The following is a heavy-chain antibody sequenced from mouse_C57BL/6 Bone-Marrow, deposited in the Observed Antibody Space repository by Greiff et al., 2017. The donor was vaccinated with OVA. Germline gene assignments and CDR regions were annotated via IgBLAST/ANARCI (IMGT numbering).Heavy chain of an antibody. D-gene: IGHD1-1*01. CDR3: AMAYWYYGSGFYWGVDV. CDR1: GYTFTSYW. V-gene: IGHV1-69*01. CDR2: IDPSDSYT. Sequence: VQLQQPGAELVMPGASVKLSCKASGYTFTSYWMHWVKQRPGQGLEWIGEIDPSDSYTNYNQKFKGKSTLTVDKSSSTAYMQLSSLTSEGAAVYYCAMAYWYYGSGFYWGVDVWGTGTTVTVTS. J-gene: IGHJ1*03.